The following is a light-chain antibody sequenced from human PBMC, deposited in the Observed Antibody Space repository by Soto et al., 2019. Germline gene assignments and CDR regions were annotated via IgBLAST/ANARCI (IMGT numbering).Light chain of an antibody. Sequence: DIQMTQSPSTLSASVGDRVTITCRASQSISSWLAWYQQKPGKAPNLLIYKASSLESGVPSRFSGSGSGTEFTLTISSLQPDDVATYYCQQYNSYSHTFGQGTKLEIK. CDR2: KAS. J-gene: IGKJ2*01. V-gene: IGKV1-5*03. CDR3: QQYNSYSHT. CDR1: QSISSW.